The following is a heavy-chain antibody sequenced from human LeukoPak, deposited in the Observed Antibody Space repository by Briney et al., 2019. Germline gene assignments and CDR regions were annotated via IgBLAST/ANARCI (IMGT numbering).Heavy chain of an antibody. CDR3: AKDSPNPTVTTSKENYGMDV. CDR1: GGSFSGYY. Sequence: SETLSLTCAVYGGSFSGYYWSWIRQPPGKGLEWIGEINHSGSTNYNPSLKSRVTISVDTSKNQFSLKLSSVTAADTAVYYCAKDSPNPTVTTSKENYGMDVWGQGTTVTVSS. V-gene: IGHV4-34*01. D-gene: IGHD4-17*01. J-gene: IGHJ6*02. CDR2: INHSGST.